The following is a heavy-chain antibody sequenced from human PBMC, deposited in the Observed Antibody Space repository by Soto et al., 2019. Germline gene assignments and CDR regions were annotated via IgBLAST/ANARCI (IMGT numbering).Heavy chain of an antibody. CDR2: ISSSGSTI. D-gene: IGHD3-10*01. CDR1: GFTFSSYE. CDR3: AGGGWFGEFDI. J-gene: IGHJ3*02. Sequence: EVQLVESGGGLVQPGGSLRLSCAASGFTFSSYEMNWVRQAPGKGLEWVSYISSSGSTIYYADSVKGRFTISRDNAKNSLYLQMNSLRAEDTAVYYCAGGGWFGEFDIWGQGTMVTVSS. V-gene: IGHV3-48*03.